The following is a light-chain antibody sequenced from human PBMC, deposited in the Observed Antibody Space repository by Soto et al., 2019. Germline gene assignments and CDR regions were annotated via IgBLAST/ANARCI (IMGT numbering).Light chain of an antibody. CDR2: DVS. CDR1: SSDVGGYNY. J-gene: IGLJ1*01. Sequence: QSVLTQPASVSGSPGQSITISCTGTSSDVGGYNYVSWYQQHPGKAPQLMIYDVSNRPSGVSNRFSGSKSGNTASLTISGLQASDEVHYSCSSYSSSSSYVFGTGTKVTVL. V-gene: IGLV2-14*03. CDR3: SSYSSSSSYV.